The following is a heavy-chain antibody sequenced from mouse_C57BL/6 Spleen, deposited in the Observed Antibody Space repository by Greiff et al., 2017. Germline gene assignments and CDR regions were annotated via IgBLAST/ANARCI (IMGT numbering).Heavy chain of an antibody. Sequence: EVKLMESGPGLVKPSQSLSLTCSVTGYSITSGYYWNWIRQFPGNKLEWMGYISYDGSNNYNPSLKNRISITRDTSKNQFFLKLNSVTTEDTATYYCARIGPLYAMDYWGQGTSVTVSS. CDR2: ISYDGSN. CDR1: GYSITSGYY. V-gene: IGHV3-6*01. J-gene: IGHJ4*01. CDR3: ARIGPLYAMDY.